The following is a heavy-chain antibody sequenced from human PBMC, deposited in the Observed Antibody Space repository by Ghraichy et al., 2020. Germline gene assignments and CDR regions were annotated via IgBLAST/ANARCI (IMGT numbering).Heavy chain of an antibody. CDR2: IKSKTDGGTT. CDR3: SYRALDY. CDR1: GFTFTNAW. J-gene: IGHJ4*02. D-gene: IGHD4-11*01. Sequence: GESLNISCAASGFTFTNAWMSWVRQTPGKGLEWVGRIKSKTDGGTTDYAAPVKGRFTISRDDSKNTLYLQMNSLKTEDTAVYYCSYRALDYWGQGTLVTVSS. V-gene: IGHV3-15*01.